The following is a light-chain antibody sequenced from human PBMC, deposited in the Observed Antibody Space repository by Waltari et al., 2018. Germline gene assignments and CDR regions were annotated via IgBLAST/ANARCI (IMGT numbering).Light chain of an antibody. CDR1: QGIGNH. V-gene: IGKV1-17*03. CDR2: EAS. J-gene: IGKJ2*01. CDR3: LQHGSYPYT. Sequence: DIQMTQSPSAMSASIGDRVTITCRASQGIGNHLAWFQQKPGKVPRRLIYEASNLQSGVPSRFSGSGSGTEFSSTISTLQPEDIATYYCLQHGSYPYTFGQGTKVEIK.